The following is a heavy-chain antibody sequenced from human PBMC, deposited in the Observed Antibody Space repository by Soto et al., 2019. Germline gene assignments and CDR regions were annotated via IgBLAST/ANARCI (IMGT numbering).Heavy chain of an antibody. J-gene: IGHJ6*02. CDR2: IIPIFGTA. V-gene: IGHV1-69*13. CDR3: ARALGYCSSTSCSQAAYYYYGMNV. Sequence: SVKVSCKASGGTFSSYAISWVRQAPGQGLEWMGGIIPIFGTANYAQKFQGRVTITADESTSTAYMELSSLRPEDTAVYYCARALGYCSSTSCSQAAYYYYGMNVWGQGTTVTVSS. D-gene: IGHD2-2*01. CDR1: GGTFSSYA.